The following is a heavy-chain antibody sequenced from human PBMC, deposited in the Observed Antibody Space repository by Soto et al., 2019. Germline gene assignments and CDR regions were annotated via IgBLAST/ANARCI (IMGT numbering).Heavy chain of an antibody. V-gene: IGHV3-30*18. Sequence: SLRLSCAASGFTFSSYGMHCVRQPPGKGLEWVAVIPYDGSNQDYADSVKGRFTISRDNPKNTLYLQMSSLRVEDTAVYYCAKSLYTSGYYYVPKSSFEHWGEGALVTVSS. J-gene: IGHJ4*02. CDR2: IPYDGSNQ. CDR1: GFTFSSYG. D-gene: IGHD3-22*01. CDR3: AKSLYTSGYYYVPKSSFEH.